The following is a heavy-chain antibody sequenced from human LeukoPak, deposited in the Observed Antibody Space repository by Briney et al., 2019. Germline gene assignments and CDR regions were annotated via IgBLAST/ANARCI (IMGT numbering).Heavy chain of an antibody. Sequence: SSETLSLTCTVPGGSISSGGYYWSCIRQHPGKGLEWIGYIYYSGSTYYNPSLKSRVTISVDTSKNQFSLKLSSVTAADTAVYYCARAPYSSGGSCYENFDYWGQGTLVTVSS. J-gene: IGHJ4*02. CDR3: ARAPYSSGGSCYENFDY. D-gene: IGHD2-15*01. CDR2: IYYSGST. V-gene: IGHV4-31*03. CDR1: GGSISSGGYY.